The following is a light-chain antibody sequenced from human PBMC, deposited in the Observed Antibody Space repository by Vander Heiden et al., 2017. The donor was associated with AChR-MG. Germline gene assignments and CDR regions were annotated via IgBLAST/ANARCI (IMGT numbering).Light chain of an antibody. Sequence: QSVLTQPPSASGTPGQRVTISCSGSNSNIGRNTVNWYQQIPGKAPTLLMYSNHQRPSGVPDRFSGSKSGTSASLAISGLQSEDEADYYCASWDNNLDGPLFGGGTKLTVL. CDR1: NSNIGRNT. CDR2: SNH. J-gene: IGLJ2*01. CDR3: ASWDNNLDGPL. V-gene: IGLV1-44*01.